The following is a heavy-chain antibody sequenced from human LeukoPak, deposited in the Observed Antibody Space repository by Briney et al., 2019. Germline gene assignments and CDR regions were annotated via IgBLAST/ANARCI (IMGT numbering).Heavy chain of an antibody. Sequence: PGGSLRLSCAASGFTFSSYGMSWVRQAPGKGLEWVSAISGSGGSTYYADSVKGRFTISRDNSKNTLYLQMNSLRAEDTAVYYCAKDRGYSYGYRTGAFDIWGQGTMVTVSS. CDR2: ISGSGGST. CDR3: AKDRGYSYGYRTGAFDI. D-gene: IGHD5-18*01. J-gene: IGHJ3*02. CDR1: GFTFSSYG. V-gene: IGHV3-23*01.